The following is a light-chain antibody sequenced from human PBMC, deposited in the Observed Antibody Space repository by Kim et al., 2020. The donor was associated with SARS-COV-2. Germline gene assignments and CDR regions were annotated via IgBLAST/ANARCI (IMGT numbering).Light chain of an antibody. J-gene: IGKJ5*01. Sequence: ASVGDRVTITCRASQDIGNDLGWYQQSPGRAPQRLIYGASNLQSGVPSRFSGSESESEFTLTINSLQPEDFATYFCLQHRTYPITFGQWTRLEIK. CDR1: QDIGND. CDR3: LQHRTYPIT. CDR2: GAS. V-gene: IGKV1-17*01.